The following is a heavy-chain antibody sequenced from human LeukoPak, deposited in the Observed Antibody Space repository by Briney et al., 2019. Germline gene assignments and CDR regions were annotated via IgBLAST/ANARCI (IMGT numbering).Heavy chain of an antibody. V-gene: IGHV3-21*01. CDR1: GFTFSSYS. CDR2: ISSSSSYI. Sequence: AGGSLRLSCAASGFTFSSYSMNWVRQAPGKGLEWVSSISSSSSYIYYADSVKGRFTISRDNAKNSLYLQMNSLRAGDTAVYYCARDDSSPFDYWGQGTLVTVSS. CDR3: ARDDSSPFDY. D-gene: IGHD3-22*01. J-gene: IGHJ4*02.